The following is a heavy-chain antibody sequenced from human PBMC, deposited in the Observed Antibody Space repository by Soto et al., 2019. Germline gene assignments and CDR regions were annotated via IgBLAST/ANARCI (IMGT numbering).Heavy chain of an antibody. CDR2: IYPSDSDI. V-gene: IGHV5-51*01. D-gene: IGHD2-15*01. J-gene: IGHJ4*02. CDR1: GYTFTSYW. CDR3: VRSGTSSGRFSDY. Sequence: GESLKISCKGAGYTFTSYWIGWVRQMPGEGLEWMGVIYPSDSDIRYSPSFQGKVTISADKSITTAYLQWSSLKAADTAMYYCVRSGTSSGRFSDYWGQGTLVTVSS.